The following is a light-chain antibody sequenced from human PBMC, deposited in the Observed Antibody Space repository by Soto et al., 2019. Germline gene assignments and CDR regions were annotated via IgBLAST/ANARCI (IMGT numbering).Light chain of an antibody. CDR3: SSYTSSSIDYV. Sequence: QSALTQPASVSGSPGQSITISCTGTSSDVDGYNYVSSYQQHPGKAPKLMIYEVSNRPSGVSNRFSGSKSGNTASLTISGLQAEDEADYYCSSYTSSSIDYVFGTGTKVTVL. CDR2: EVS. CDR1: SSDVDGYNY. V-gene: IGLV2-14*01. J-gene: IGLJ1*01.